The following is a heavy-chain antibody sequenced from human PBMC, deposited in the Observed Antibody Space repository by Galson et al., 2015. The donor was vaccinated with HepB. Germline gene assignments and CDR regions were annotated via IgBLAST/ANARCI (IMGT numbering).Heavy chain of an antibody. J-gene: IGHJ3*02. D-gene: IGHD1-26*01. V-gene: IGHV4-4*07. CDR2: IYTSGST. CDR3: ANSRGVGAFDI. CDR1: GGSISSYY. Sequence: SETLSLTCTVSGGSISSYYWSWIRQPAGKGLEWIGRIYTSGSTNYNPSLKSRVTMSVDTSKNQFSLKLNSVTAADTAIYYCANSRGVGAFDIWGQGTMVTVSS.